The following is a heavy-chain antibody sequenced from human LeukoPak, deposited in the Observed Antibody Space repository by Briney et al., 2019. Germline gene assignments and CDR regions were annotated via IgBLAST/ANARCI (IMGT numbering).Heavy chain of an antibody. J-gene: IGHJ6*02. CDR2: IYYSGST. CDR1: GGSISSGGYY. Sequence: PSHTLSLTCTVSGGSISSGGYYWSWIRQHPGKGLEWIGYIYYSGSTYYNPSLKSRVTISVDTSKNQFSLKLSSVTAADTAVYYSARDLVVVPARFGMDVWGQGTTVTVSS. D-gene: IGHD2-2*01. V-gene: IGHV4-31*03. CDR3: ARDLVVVPARFGMDV.